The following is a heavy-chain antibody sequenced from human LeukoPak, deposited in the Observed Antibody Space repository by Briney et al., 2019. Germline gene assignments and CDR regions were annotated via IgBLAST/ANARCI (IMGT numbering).Heavy chain of an antibody. CDR2: IYYSGSA. Sequence: PSETLSLTCTVSGDSVSRSSYFWGWIRQPPGKGPEWIGSIYYSGSAFYNPSLKSRVTISVDTSKNQFSLKLSSVTAADTAVYYCARDGGDYVRWFDPWGQGTLVTVSS. V-gene: IGHV4-39*07. CDR3: ARDGGDYVRWFDP. J-gene: IGHJ5*02. D-gene: IGHD4-17*01. CDR1: GDSVSRSSYF.